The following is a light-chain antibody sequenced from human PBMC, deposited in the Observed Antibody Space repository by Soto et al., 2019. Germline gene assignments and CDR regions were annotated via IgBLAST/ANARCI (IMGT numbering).Light chain of an antibody. CDR1: QGINKY. J-gene: IGKJ2*01. V-gene: IGKV1-16*02. CDR2: AAS. CDR3: QQHNSYPHT. Sequence: DIQMTQSPASLSASVGDRVTITCRASQGINKYLAWFQQKPGKAPKSLIYAASILQSGVPSKFCGSGSGTEFTLTINSLQPEDFATYYCQQHNSYPHTFGQGTKLEIK.